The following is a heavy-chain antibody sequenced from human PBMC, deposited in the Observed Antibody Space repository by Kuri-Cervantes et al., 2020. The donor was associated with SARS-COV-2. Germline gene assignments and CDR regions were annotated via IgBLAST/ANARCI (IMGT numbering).Heavy chain of an antibody. CDR1: GGSISSSSYY. CDR3: ARGTGSYYDFWSGSNFDY. CDR2: INHSGST. V-gene: IGHV4-39*07. Sequence: SETLSLTCTVSGGSISSSSYYWSWIRQPPGKGLEWIGEINHSGSTNYNPSLKSRVTISVDTSKNQFSPKLSSVTAADTAVYYCARGTGSYYDFWSGSNFDYWGQGTLVTVSS. J-gene: IGHJ4*02. D-gene: IGHD3-3*01.